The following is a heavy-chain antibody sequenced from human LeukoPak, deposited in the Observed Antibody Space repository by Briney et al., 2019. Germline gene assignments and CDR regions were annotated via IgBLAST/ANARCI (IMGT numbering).Heavy chain of an antibody. CDR3: ARRGGSYSHSDF. D-gene: IGHD1-26*01. Sequence: ASVKVSCKASGYTFSSYGIIWVRQAPGQGLEWMGWLRPFNGNTDYAPKLQGRVTMTTDTSTTTAYMELRSLTSDDTAVYYCARRGGSYSHSDFWGQGTLVTVSS. J-gene: IGHJ4*02. V-gene: IGHV1-18*01. CDR2: LRPFNGNT. CDR1: GYTFSSYG.